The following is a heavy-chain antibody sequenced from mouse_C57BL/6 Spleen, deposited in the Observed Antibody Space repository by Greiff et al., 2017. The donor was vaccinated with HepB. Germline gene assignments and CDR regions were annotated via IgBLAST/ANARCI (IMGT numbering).Heavy chain of an antibody. D-gene: IGHD1-1*01. Sequence: QVQLKQPGAELVMPGASVKLSCKASGYTFTSYWMHWVKQRPGQGLEWIGEIDPSDSYTNYNQKFKGKSTLTVDKSSSTAYMQLSSLTSEDSAVYYCATAVVATGDYWGQGTTLTVSS. CDR1: GYTFTSYW. J-gene: IGHJ2*01. CDR2: IDPSDSYT. CDR3: ATAVVATGDY. V-gene: IGHV1-69*01.